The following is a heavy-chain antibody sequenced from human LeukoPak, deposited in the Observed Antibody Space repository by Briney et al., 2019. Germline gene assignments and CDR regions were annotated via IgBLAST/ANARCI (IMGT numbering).Heavy chain of an antibody. Sequence: GGSLRPSCVASGFTVSSNYMSWVRQAPGKGLDWVSSLYSGGRTDYADSVRGRFTISRDNSKNTLYLQMKSLRAEDTAVYYCARGFSSSWYSTAGRPEQLDYWGQGTLVTVSS. CDR2: LYSGGRT. J-gene: IGHJ4*02. D-gene: IGHD6-13*01. CDR3: ARGFSSSWYSTAGRPEQLDY. CDR1: GFTVSSNY. V-gene: IGHV3-66*01.